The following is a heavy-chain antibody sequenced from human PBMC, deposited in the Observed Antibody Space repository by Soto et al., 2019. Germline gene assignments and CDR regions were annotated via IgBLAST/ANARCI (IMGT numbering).Heavy chain of an antibody. CDR3: ARSGGLDRDFNY. D-gene: IGHD2-15*01. CDR1: GGTFSSDS. CDR2: IIPMFDTP. V-gene: IGHV1-69*12. J-gene: IGHJ4*02. Sequence: QVQLVQSGAEVKKPGSSVKVSCKASGGTFSSDSFSWVRQAPGQGLEWMGGIIPMFDTPIYAQKFQDRVTITADEYTSTADMQLSSLSSGDTAVYYCARSGGLDRDFNYWGQGSLVTVSS.